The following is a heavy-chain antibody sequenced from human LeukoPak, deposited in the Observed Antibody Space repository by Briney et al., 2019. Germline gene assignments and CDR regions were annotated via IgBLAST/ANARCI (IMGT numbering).Heavy chain of an antibody. Sequence: ASVKVSFKASGYTFTGYYMHWVRQAPGQGLEWMGWINPNSGGTNYAQKFQGRVTMTRDTSISTAYMELSRLRSDDTAVYYCAGAAAGIEGIDYWGQGTLVTVSS. CDR2: INPNSGGT. J-gene: IGHJ4*02. V-gene: IGHV1-2*02. D-gene: IGHD6-13*01. CDR1: GYTFTGYY. CDR3: AGAAAGIEGIDY.